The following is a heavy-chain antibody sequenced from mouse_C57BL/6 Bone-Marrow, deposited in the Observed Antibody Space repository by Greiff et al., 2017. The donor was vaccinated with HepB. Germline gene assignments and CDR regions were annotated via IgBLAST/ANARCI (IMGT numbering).Heavy chain of an antibody. V-gene: IGHV5S21*01. D-gene: IGHD2-5*01. Sequence: EVKVVESGEGLVKPGGSLKLSCAASGFTFSSYAMSWVRQTPEKRLEWVAYISSGGDYIYYADTVKGRFTISRDNAKNNLYLQMSHLKSEDTAMYYCARAAYYSNYEAWFAYWGQGTLVTVSA. CDR2: ISSGGDYI. CDR1: GFTFSSYA. J-gene: IGHJ3*01. CDR3: ARAAYYSNYEAWFAY.